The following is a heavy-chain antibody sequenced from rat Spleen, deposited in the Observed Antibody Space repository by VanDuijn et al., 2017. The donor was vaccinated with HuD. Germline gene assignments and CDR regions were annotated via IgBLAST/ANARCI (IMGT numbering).Heavy chain of an antibody. CDR3: TRGYYFDY. V-gene: IGHV5-31*01. J-gene: IGHJ2*01. CDR1: GFIFNNYW. Sequence: EVQLVESGGGLVQPGRSLKLSCEASGFIFNNYWMTWIRQAPGKGLEWVASITSTGDNIYYPDSVKGRFSISRDNAQNTLYLQIDSLRSEDTATYYCTRGYYFDYWGQGVTVTVSS. CDR2: ITSTGDNI.